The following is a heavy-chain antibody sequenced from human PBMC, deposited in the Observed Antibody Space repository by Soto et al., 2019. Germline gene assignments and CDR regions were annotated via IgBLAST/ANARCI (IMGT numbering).Heavy chain of an antibody. CDR1: GGSISSGGYY. D-gene: IGHD1-26*01. CDR3: ARAPRGWDQYYFDY. CDR2: IYYSGST. V-gene: IGHV4-31*03. J-gene: IGHJ4*02. Sequence: TLSLTCTVSGGSISSGGYYWSWIRQHPGKGLEWIGYIYYSGSTYYNPSLKSRVTISVDTSKNQFSLKLSSVTAADTAVYYCARAPRGWDQYYFDYWGQGTLVTVSS.